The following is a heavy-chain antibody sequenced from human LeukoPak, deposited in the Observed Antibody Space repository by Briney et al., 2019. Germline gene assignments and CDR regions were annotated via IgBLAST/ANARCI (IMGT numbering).Heavy chain of an antibody. J-gene: IGHJ4*02. CDR2: IYHTGST. Sequence: SETLSLXCTVSGYSISSGYYWGWIRQSPGKGLEWIGSIYHTGSTYYNPSLKSRLTISVDTSKNQLSLKLSSVTAADTAVYYCAKTRDDLLVGHIDYWGQGTLVTVSS. D-gene: IGHD3/OR15-3a*01. CDR1: GYSISSGYY. CDR3: AKTRDDLLVGHIDY. V-gene: IGHV4-38-2*02.